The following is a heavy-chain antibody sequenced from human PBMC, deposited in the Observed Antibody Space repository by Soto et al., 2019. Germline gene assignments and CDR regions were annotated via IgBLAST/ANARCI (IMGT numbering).Heavy chain of an antibody. D-gene: IGHD5-18*01. V-gene: IGHV3-33*01. CDR3: ARVKDTAMVDYYCYGMDV. CDR1: GFTFSSYG. J-gene: IGHJ6*02. CDR2: IWYDGSNK. Sequence: GGSLRLSCAASGFTFSSYGKHWVRQAPGKGLEWVAVIWYDGSNKYYADSVKGRFTISRDNSKNTLYLQMNSLRAEDTAVYYCARVKDTAMVDYYCYGMDVWGQGTTVTVSS.